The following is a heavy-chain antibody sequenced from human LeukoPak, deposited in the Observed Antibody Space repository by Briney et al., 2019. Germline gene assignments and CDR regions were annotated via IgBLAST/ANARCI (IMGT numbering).Heavy chain of an antibody. D-gene: IGHD2-15*01. CDR1: GFTFSDYY. Sequence: GGSLRLSCVVSGFTFSDYYMSWIRQAPGKGLEWVSYITTITSYTNYADSVKGRFTISRDNAKNSLSLQMNSLRAEDTAVYYCARAGRYCSGGTCLDYWGQGTLVTVSS. CDR2: ITTITSYT. J-gene: IGHJ4*02. CDR3: ARAGRYCSGGTCLDY. V-gene: IGHV3-11*03.